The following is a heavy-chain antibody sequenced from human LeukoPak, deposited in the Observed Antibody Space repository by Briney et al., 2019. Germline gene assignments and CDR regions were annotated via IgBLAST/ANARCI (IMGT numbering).Heavy chain of an antibody. V-gene: IGHV4-34*01. Sequence: SETLSLTCAVYGGSFSGYYWSWIRQPPGKGLEWIGEINHSGGTNYNPSLKSRVTISVDTSKNQFSLKLSSVTAADTAVYYCARDRPTNYDILTGYSNKYAFDIWGQGTMVTVSS. CDR1: GGSFSGYY. CDR2: INHSGGT. CDR3: ARDRPTNYDILTGYSNKYAFDI. D-gene: IGHD3-9*01. J-gene: IGHJ3*02.